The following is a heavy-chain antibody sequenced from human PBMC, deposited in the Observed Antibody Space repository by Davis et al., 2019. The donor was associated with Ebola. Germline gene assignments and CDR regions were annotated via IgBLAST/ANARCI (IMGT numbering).Heavy chain of an antibody. V-gene: IGHV3-23*01. CDR2: ISGSGGST. CDR1: GFTFSSYA. D-gene: IGHD1-14*01. Sequence: GGSLSLSCAASGFTFSSYAMSCVRQAPGKGLEWVSVISGSGGSTYYAESVKGRFTISRDNSKNTLYLQMNSLRAEDTAVYYCAKAPLSTGRVFFDYWGQGTLVTVSS. J-gene: IGHJ4*02. CDR3: AKAPLSTGRVFFDY.